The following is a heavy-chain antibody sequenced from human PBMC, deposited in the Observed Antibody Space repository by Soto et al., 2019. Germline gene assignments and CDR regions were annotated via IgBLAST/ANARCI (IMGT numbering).Heavy chain of an antibody. J-gene: IGHJ5*02. CDR3: ARGRRGPRTGLRPNWFDP. CDR1: GGSFSGYY. Sequence: SETLSLTCAVYGGSFSGYYWSWIRQPPGKGLEWIGEINHSGSTNYNPSLKSRVTISVDTSKNRFSLKLSSVTAADTAVYYCARGRRGPRTGLRPNWFDPWGQGTLVTVSS. V-gene: IGHV4-34*01. D-gene: IGHD4-17*01. CDR2: INHSGST.